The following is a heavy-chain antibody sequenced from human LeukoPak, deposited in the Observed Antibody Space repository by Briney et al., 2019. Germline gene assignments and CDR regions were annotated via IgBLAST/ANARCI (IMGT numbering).Heavy chain of an antibody. V-gene: IGHV3-30-3*01. CDR3: AKVGYYDSSGYYVFDY. CDR1: GFTFINFA. CDR2: ISHEGGTK. J-gene: IGHJ4*02. Sequence: PGGSLRLSCAASGFTFINFAMHWIRQSPGKGLEWVAVISHEGGTKNYADSVRGRFTVSRDNSKNTLYLQMNSLRAEDTAVYYCAKVGYYDSSGYYVFDYWGQGTLVTVTS. D-gene: IGHD3-22*01.